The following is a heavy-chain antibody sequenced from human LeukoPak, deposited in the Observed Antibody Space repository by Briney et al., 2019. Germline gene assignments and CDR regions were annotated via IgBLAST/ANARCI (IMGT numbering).Heavy chain of an antibody. Sequence: ASVKVSCKASGGTFSSYAISWVRQAPGQGLEWMGWISAYNGNTNYAQKLQGRVTMTTDTSTSTAYMELRSLRSDDTAVYYCARDLGWDYYDSSGSGFDYWGQGTLVTVSS. CDR3: ARDLGWDYYDSSGSGFDY. V-gene: IGHV1-18*01. CDR1: GGTFSSYA. D-gene: IGHD3-22*01. J-gene: IGHJ4*02. CDR2: ISAYNGNT.